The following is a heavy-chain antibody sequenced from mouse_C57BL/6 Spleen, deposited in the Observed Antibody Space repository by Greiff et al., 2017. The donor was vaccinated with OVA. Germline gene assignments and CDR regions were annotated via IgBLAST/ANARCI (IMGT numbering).Heavy chain of an antibody. CDR1: GYTFTSYW. J-gene: IGHJ3*01. D-gene: IGHD3-2*02. CDR3: ARSTAQAFAY. Sequence: QVQLKQPGAELVRPGTSVKLSCKASGYTFTSYWMHWVKQRPGQGLEWIGVIDPSDSYTNYNQKFKGKATLTVDTSSSTAYMQLSSLTSEDSAVYYCARSTAQAFAYWGQGTLVTVSA. CDR2: IDPSDSYT. V-gene: IGHV1-59*01.